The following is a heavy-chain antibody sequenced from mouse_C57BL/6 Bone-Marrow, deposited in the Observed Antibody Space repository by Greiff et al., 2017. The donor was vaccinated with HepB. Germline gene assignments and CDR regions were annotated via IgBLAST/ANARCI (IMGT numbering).Heavy chain of an antibody. CDR1: GFSLTSYA. CDR3: ARIYYGSSFLWYFDV. J-gene: IGHJ1*03. V-gene: IGHV2-9-1*01. Sequence: VQGVESGPGLVAPSQSLSITCTVSGFSLTSYAISWVRQPPGKGLEWLGVIWTGGGTNYNSALKSRLSISKDNSKSQVFLKMNSLQTDDTARYYCARIYYGSSFLWYFDVWGTGTTVTVSS. D-gene: IGHD1-1*01. CDR2: IWTGGGT.